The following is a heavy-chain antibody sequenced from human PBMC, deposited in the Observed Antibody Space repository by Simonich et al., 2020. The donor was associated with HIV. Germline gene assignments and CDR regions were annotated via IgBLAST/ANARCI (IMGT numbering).Heavy chain of an antibody. CDR3: ARKGGGRGVYYFDY. Sequence: QVQLVQSGAEVKKPGSSVKVSCKASGGTFSSFAISWVRQAPGLGLVWVGGIIPIVGTANYAQMFQGRVTITADESTSTAYMELSSLRSEDTGIYYCARKGGGRGVYYFDYWGQGTLVTVSS. V-gene: IGHV1-69*13. CDR2: IIPIVGTA. CDR1: GGTFSSFA. D-gene: IGHD3-10*01. J-gene: IGHJ4*02.